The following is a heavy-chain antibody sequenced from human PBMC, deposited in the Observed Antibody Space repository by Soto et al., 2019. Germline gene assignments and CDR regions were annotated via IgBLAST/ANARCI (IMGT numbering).Heavy chain of an antibody. V-gene: IGHV3-11*01. Sequence: VQLVESGGGLVKPGGSLRLSCAASGFTFSDYYMSWIRQAPGKGLEWVSYISSSGSTIYYADSVKGRFTISRDNAKNSLYLQMNSLRAEDTAVYYCAREGLRADTAMVHYRSTYYYYGMDVWGQGTTVTVSS. J-gene: IGHJ6*02. CDR1: GFTFSDYY. D-gene: IGHD5-18*01. CDR3: AREGLRADTAMVHYRSTYYYYGMDV. CDR2: ISSSGSTI.